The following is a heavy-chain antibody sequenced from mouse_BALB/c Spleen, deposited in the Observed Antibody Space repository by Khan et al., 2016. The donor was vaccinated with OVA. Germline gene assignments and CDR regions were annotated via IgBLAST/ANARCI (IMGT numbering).Heavy chain of an antibody. CDR2: FDPPNGNI. Sequence: VQLKQSGVELVKSGATVKLSCTASGLNIKDIYMHWLKQWPEQGLEWIGRFDPPNGNIKYDPKFQGKATITADASSNTAYLQLSYLTSENAAVCYYARNARNWSQGTTLTVSS. CDR1: GLNIKDIY. J-gene: IGHJ2*01. V-gene: IGHV14-3*02. CDR3: ARNARN.